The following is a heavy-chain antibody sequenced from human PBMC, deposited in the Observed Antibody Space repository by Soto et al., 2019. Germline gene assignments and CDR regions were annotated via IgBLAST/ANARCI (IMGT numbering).Heavy chain of an antibody. J-gene: IGHJ6*02. D-gene: IGHD6-19*01. CDR1: GFTFSTYA. CDR2: IYSGGST. V-gene: IGHV3-53*01. CDR3: ARGQWLATYGMDV. Sequence: GGSLRLSCAASGFTFSTYAMSWVRQAPGKGLEWVSVIYSGGSTYYADSVKGRFTISRDNSKNTLYLQMNSLRAEDTAVYYCARGQWLATYGMDVWGQGTTVTVSS.